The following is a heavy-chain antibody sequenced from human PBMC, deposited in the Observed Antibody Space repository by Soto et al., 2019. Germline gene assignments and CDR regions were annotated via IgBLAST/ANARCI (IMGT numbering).Heavy chain of an antibody. J-gene: IGHJ5*02. CDR2: IYYSGSA. CDR1: GASISRGAYY. Sequence: QVQLQESGPGLVEPSQTLSLTCSVSGASISRGAYYWSWIRQHPGKGLEWIGNIYYSGSAYYNPSLKSRVAISVDTSQNQFSLRLSSVTAADTAVYYCARGVLANWGPENWFDPWGQGTLVTVSS. V-gene: IGHV4-31*03. D-gene: IGHD7-27*01. CDR3: ARGVLANWGPENWFDP.